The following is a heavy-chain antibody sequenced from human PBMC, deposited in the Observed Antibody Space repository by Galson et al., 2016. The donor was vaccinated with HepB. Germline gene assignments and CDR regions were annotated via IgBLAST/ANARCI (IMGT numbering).Heavy chain of an antibody. CDR3: AAPRDGYNFGIVY. CDR1: GGTFSSYG. CDR2: IIPILGIT. Sequence: SVKVSCKASGGTFSSYGISWVRQAPGQGLEWMGRIIPILGITTYAQKIQGRVTITADKSTSTAYMELSSLTSEDTAVYYCAAPRDGYNFGIVYWGQGTLVVVSS. D-gene: IGHD5-24*01. V-gene: IGHV1-69*04. J-gene: IGHJ4*02.